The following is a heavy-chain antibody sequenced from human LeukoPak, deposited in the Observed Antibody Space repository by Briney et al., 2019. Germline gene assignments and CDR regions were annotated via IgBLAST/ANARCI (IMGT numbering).Heavy chain of an antibody. Sequence: SETLSLTCTVSGGSISSYYWSWIRQPPGKGLEWIGYIYYSGSTNYNPSLKSRVTISVDTSKNQFSLKLSSVTAADTAVYYCARGLREATYYYDSSGYYYTIYFDYWGQGTLVTVSS. CDR3: ARGLREATYYYDSSGYYYTIYFDY. CDR2: IYYSGST. J-gene: IGHJ4*02. D-gene: IGHD3-22*01. V-gene: IGHV4-59*01. CDR1: GGSISSYY.